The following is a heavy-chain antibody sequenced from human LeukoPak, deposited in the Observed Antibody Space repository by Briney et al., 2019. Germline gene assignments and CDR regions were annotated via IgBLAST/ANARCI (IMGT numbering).Heavy chain of an antibody. V-gene: IGHV4-59*01. J-gene: IGHJ4*02. CDR3: ARDGVVPARYYFDY. Sequence: SETLSLTCTVSGGSISSYYWSWIRQPPGKGLEWIGYIYYSGSTNYNPSLKSRVTISVDTSKNQFSLKLSSVTAADTAVYYCARDGVVPARYYFDYWGQGTLATVSS. CDR1: GGSISSYY. CDR2: IYYSGST. D-gene: IGHD3-3*01.